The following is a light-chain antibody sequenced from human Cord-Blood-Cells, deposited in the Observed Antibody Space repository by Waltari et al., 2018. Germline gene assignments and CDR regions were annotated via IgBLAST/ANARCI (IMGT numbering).Light chain of an antibody. CDR3: SSYTSSSTLWV. Sequence: QSALTQPASVSGSPGPSTPISCTGTSSDVGGYNYVSWYQQHPGKAPKLMIYDVSNRPSGVSNRFSGSKSGNTASLTISGLQAEDEADYYCSSYTSSSTLWVFGRGTKLTVL. CDR1: SSDVGGYNY. CDR2: DVS. V-gene: IGLV2-14*03. J-gene: IGLJ3*02.